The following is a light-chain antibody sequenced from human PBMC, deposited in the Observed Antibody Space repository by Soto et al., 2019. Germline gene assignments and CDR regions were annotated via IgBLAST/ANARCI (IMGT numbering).Light chain of an antibody. CDR3: QQYDNWPWT. CDR2: AAS. V-gene: IGKV3-15*01. CDR1: ESISSA. Sequence: EVVMTQSPATLSVSPGERATLSCRASESISSALAWYQRKPGQAPRLLIYAASTRATGIPARFSGSGSGTEFTLTISSLQSEDFAVYYCQQYDNWPWTFGQGTKVDI. J-gene: IGKJ1*01.